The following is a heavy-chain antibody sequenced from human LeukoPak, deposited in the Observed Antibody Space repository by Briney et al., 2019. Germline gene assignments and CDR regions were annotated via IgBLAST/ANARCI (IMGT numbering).Heavy chain of an antibody. J-gene: IGHJ4*02. V-gene: IGHV3-23*01. Sequence: GGSLRLSCAASGFTFSSYAMSWVRQAPGKGLEWVSAISGSGGSTYYADSVKGRFTISRDNSKNTLYLQMNSLRAEDTAVYYCAKGRQWLVKGPVDYWGQGTLVTVSS. CDR2: ISGSGGST. CDR3: AKGRQWLVKGPVDY. D-gene: IGHD6-19*01. CDR1: GFTFSSYA.